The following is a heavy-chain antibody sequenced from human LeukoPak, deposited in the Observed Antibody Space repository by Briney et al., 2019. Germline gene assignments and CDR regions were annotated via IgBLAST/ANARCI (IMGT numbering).Heavy chain of an antibody. V-gene: IGHV4-31*03. J-gene: IGHJ4*02. Sequence: PTETLSLTCTVSGVSINNGGYYWSWIRQHPGKGLEWIGYIYYSGSSYYNPSLRSRVTMSVDTSKNHFSLKLSSVTAADTAVYYCARDIVGAIRGFFDYWGQGTLVTVSS. CDR1: GVSINNGGYY. D-gene: IGHD1-26*01. CDR3: ARDIVGAIRGFFDY. CDR2: IYYSGSS.